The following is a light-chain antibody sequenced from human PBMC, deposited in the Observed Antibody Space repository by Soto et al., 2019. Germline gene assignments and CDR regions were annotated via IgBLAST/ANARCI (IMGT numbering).Light chain of an antibody. J-gene: IGKJ4*01. Sequence: EIVLTQSPGTLSLSPGERATLSCRASQSVSSSYLAWYQQKPGQAPRLLIYGASGRATGMPDKFSGSGSGTDFSLTISRLEPEDFAVYYCQQYDSSPLSFGGGTKVEIK. V-gene: IGKV3-20*01. CDR1: QSVSSSY. CDR3: QQYDSSPLS. CDR2: GAS.